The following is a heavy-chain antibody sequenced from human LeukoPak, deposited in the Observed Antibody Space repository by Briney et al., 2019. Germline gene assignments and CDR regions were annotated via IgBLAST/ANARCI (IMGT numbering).Heavy chain of an antibody. CDR2: ISSSSSYI. V-gene: IGHV3-21*01. CDR1: GFALSSYS. D-gene: IGHD3-10*01. J-gene: IGHJ6*03. Sequence: GGSLRLSCAASGFALSSYSMNWVRQAPGKGLEWVSSISSSSSYIYYADSVKGRFTISRDNAKNSLYLQMNSLRAEDTAVYYCARDSFHSGSYYKYYYYYMDVWGKGTTVTISS. CDR3: ARDSFHSGSYYKYYYYYMDV.